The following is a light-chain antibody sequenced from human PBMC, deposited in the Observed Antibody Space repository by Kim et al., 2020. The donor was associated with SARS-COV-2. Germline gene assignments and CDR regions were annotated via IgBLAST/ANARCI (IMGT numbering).Light chain of an antibody. CDR2: TAS. V-gene: IGKV1-9*01. Sequence: IQLTQSPPSLSASIGDRVTITCRASQGISSYLAWYQQKPGKAPKLLIYTASSLQSGVPSRFRGSGSGTEFSLTISSLQPEDFVTYYCQQLNSYPVTCGGWTKVEI. J-gene: IGKJ4*01. CDR3: QQLNSYPVT. CDR1: QGISSY.